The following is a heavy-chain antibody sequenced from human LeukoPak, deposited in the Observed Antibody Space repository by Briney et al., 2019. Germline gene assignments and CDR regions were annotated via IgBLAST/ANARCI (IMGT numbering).Heavy chain of an antibody. CDR3: ARGARGYTYGPFDS. CDR2: ISSSGGTI. CDR1: GFTFSTYE. V-gene: IGHV3-48*03. D-gene: IGHD5-18*01. J-gene: IGHJ4*02. Sequence: PVGSLRLSCAASGFTFSTYEINWVGQGPGKGLERLSYISSSGGTIYYADPVKDHFTISRDNSNNSLDLHINSPRAEDTAAYYCARGARGYTYGPFDSWGQRTL.